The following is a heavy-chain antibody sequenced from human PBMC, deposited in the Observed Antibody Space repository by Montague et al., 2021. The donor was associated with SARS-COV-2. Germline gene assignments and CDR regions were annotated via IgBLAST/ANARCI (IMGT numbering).Heavy chain of an antibody. V-gene: IGHV4-59*02. CDR3: ARTGDAYTRYYFDY. CDR1: SGPVSSDY. Sequence: SETLSLTCSVSSGPVSSDYWSWIRQPPGKGLEWIGYIYSSGSTSYNPSLKSRVTISIDTSKNQFSLRLSSVTAADTAVYYCARTGDAYTRYYFDYWGQGTLVTVSS. D-gene: IGHD5-24*01. CDR2: IYSSGST. J-gene: IGHJ4*02.